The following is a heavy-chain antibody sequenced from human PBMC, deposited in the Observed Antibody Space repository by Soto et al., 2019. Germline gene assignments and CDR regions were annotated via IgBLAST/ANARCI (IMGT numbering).Heavy chain of an antibody. V-gene: IGHV3-74*01. CDR1: GFTFSNYW. CDR2: INSDGTTI. J-gene: IGHJ4*02. CDR3: ARAGWYRFDY. D-gene: IGHD6-19*01. Sequence: LRLSCAASGFTFSNYWVHWVRQAPGKGLMWVSRINSDGTTINYADSVEGRFTISRDNAKNTLFLQMNSLRVEDTAVYYCARAGWYRFDYWGQGTLVTVSS.